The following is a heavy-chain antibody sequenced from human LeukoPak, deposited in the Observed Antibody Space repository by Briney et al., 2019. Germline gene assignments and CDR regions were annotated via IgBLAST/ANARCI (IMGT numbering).Heavy chain of an antibody. J-gene: IGHJ4*02. D-gene: IGHD6-19*01. V-gene: IGHV1-46*01. CDR2: INPSGGST. CDR3: AREGIAVAGVDY. CDR1: GYTFTSQY. Sequence: ASVKVSCKASGYTFTSQYIHWVRQAPGQGLEWMGIINPSGGSTSNAQKFQGRVTMTRDMSTSTVYMELSSLRSEDTAVYYCAREGIAVAGVDYWGQGTLVTVSS.